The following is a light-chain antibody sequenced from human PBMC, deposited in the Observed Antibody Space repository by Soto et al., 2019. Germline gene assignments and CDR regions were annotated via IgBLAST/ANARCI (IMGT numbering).Light chain of an antibody. CDR3: QSYDSSLSGSV. Sequence: QSVLTQPPSVSGAPGQRVTISCTGSSSNIGAGYDVHWYQQLPGTAPKLLIYGNSNRPSGFPDRFSGSKSGTSASLAITGLQAEDEADYYCQSYDSSLSGSVFGGGTKLTVL. CDR2: GNS. J-gene: IGLJ3*02. V-gene: IGLV1-40*01. CDR1: SSNIGAGYD.